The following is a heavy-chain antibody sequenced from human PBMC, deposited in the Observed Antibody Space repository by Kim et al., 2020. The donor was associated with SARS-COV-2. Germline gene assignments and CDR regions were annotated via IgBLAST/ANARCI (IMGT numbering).Heavy chain of an antibody. CDR3: ARDPRLGYCSGGSCYWGWFDP. Sequence: SVKVSCKASGGTFSSYAISWVRQAPGQGLEWMGGIIPILGTANYAQKFQGRVTITADESTSTAYMELSSLRSEDTAVYYCARDPRLGYCSGGSCYWGWFDPWGQGTLVTVSS. D-gene: IGHD2-15*01. CDR1: GGTFSSYA. V-gene: IGHV1-69*13. CDR2: IIPILGTA. J-gene: IGHJ5*02.